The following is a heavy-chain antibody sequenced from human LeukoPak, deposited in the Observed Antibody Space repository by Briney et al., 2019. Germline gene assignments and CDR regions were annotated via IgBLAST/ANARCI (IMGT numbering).Heavy chain of an antibody. V-gene: IGHV3-11*01. J-gene: IGHJ3*02. D-gene: IGHD1-1*01. CDR3: ARAEGTTGTTWGGLRDAFDI. Sequence: GGSLRLSCAASGFTFSDYYMSWIRQAPGKGLEWVSYISSSGSTIYYADSVKGRFTISRDNAKNSLYLQMNSLRAEDTAVYYCARAEGTTGTTWGGLRDAFDIWGQGTMVTVSS. CDR2: ISSSGSTI. CDR1: GFTFSDYY.